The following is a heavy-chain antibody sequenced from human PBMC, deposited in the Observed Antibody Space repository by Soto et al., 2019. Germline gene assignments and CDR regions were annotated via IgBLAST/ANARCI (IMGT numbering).Heavy chain of an antibody. CDR3: TNRHKRYCDCWIGYCSGHSSSYGMDV. V-gene: IGHV3-15*01. CDR2: IKSKTDGGTT. Sequence: GGSLRLSCAASGFTFSNAWMSGGRQAPGKGLEWVGRIKSKTDGGTTDYAAPAKGRFTISRDDSKNTLYLQMNSLKTEDTAVYNCTNRHKRYCDCWIGYCSGHSSSYGMDVWGQGTTVTVSS. CDR1: GFTFSNAW. D-gene: IGHD3-3*01. J-gene: IGHJ6*02.